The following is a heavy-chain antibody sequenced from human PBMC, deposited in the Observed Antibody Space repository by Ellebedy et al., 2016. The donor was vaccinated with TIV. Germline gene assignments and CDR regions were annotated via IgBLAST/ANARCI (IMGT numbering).Heavy chain of an antibody. CDR2: ISVGADST. Sequence: GESLKISCAASGYAFSNYAVSWVRQAPGKGLEWVSTISVGADSTYYAGSVKGRFTISRDSSHAILQMNSLRADDTAVYYCAKDLRGGVSRYFDSWGQGTLVTVSS. D-gene: IGHD2-8*02. V-gene: IGHV3-23*01. J-gene: IGHJ4*02. CDR1: GYAFSNYA. CDR3: AKDLRGGVSRYFDS.